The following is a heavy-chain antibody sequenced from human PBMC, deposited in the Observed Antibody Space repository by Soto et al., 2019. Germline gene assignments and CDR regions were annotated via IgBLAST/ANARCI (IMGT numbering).Heavy chain of an antibody. V-gene: IGHV4-31*03. CDR2: IYYSGST. CDR1: GGSISSGGYY. J-gene: IGHJ5*02. Sequence: SETLSLTCTVSGGSISSGGYYWSWIRQHPGKGLEWIGYIYYSGSTYYNPSLKSRVTISVDTSKNQFSLKLSSVTAADTAVYYCAREGCTSTSCYRWFDPWGQGTLVTVSS. CDR3: AREGCTSTSCYRWFDP. D-gene: IGHD2-2*01.